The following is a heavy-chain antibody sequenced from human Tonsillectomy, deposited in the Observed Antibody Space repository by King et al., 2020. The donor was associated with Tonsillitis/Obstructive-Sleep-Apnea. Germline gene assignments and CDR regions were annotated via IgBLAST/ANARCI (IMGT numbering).Heavy chain of an antibody. Sequence: VQLVESGGGVVQPGRSLRLSCAASGFTFSSYAMLWVRQAPGKGLEWVALISYDGTNKYFAASVKGRFTISRDNSKNTLFLQMNRLRAEDTAVYYCARHHEAARRGGYFDYWGQGTLVTVSS. CDR3: ARHHEAARRGGYFDY. CDR1: GFTFSSYA. D-gene: IGHD6-6*01. V-gene: IGHV3-30*04. J-gene: IGHJ4*02. CDR2: ISYDGTNK.